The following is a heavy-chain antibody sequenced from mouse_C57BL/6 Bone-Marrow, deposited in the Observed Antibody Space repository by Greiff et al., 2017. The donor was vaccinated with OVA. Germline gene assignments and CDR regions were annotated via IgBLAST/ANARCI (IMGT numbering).Heavy chain of an antibody. D-gene: IGHD1-1*01. CDR2: ISGGGGNT. CDR1: GFTFSSYT. CDR3: ARHRHYYGSSCFYYAMDY. V-gene: IGHV5-9*01. J-gene: IGHJ4*01. Sequence: DVMLVESGGGLVKPGGSLKLSCAASGFTFSSYTMSWVRQTPEKRLAWVATISGGGGNTYYPDSVKGRFTISRDKAQNTLYLQMSSLRYEDTAVYYCARHRHYYGSSCFYYAMDYWGQGTSVTVSS.